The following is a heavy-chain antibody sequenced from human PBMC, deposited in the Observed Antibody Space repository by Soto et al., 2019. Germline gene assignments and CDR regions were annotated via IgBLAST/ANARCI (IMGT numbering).Heavy chain of an antibody. CDR3: ARDGLSIAARNYYYYYGMDV. D-gene: IGHD6-6*01. J-gene: IGHJ6*02. Sequence: GGSLRLSCAASGFTFSSYSMNWVRQAPGKGLEWVSYISSSSSTIYYADSVKGRFTISRDNAKNSLYLQMNSLRDEDTAVYYCARDGLSIAARNYYYYYGMDVWGQGTTVTVSS. CDR2: ISSSSSTI. CDR1: GFTFSSYS. V-gene: IGHV3-48*02.